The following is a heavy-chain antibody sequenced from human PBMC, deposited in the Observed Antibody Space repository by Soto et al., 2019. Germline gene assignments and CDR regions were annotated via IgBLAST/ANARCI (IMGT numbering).Heavy chain of an antibody. CDR1: GGSVNTAPYH. CDR2: IYYTGST. CDR3: AGGVGYYYVEYFQH. V-gene: IGHV4-61*01. D-gene: IGHD3-22*01. Sequence: SETLSLTCTVSGGSVNTAPYHWSWIRQSPRNGLEWIGNIYYTGSTNYNPSFESRVAISLDTSNNQFSLRLTSLTAADTAVYYCAGGVGYYYVEYFQHWGQGTLVTVSS. J-gene: IGHJ1*01.